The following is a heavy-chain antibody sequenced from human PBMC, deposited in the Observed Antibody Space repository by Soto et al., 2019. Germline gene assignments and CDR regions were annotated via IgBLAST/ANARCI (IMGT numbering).Heavy chain of an antibody. J-gene: IGHJ5*02. CDR2: INHGGST. V-gene: IGHV4-34*01. D-gene: IGHD5-12*01. Sequence: QVHLQQWGAGLLKPSETLSLTCAVYGESFIGYYWTWIRQSPVKGLEWIGEINHGGSTNYNPSLKSRVTISIDTSKNQFSLKLTSVTAADTSVYYCARTDIVTTNWFDPWGQGTLVTVSS. CDR1: GESFIGYY. CDR3: ARTDIVTTNWFDP.